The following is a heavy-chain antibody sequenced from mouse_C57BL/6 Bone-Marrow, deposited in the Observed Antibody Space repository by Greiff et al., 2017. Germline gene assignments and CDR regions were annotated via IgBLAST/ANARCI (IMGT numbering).Heavy chain of an antibody. CDR1: GFTFSDYG. CDR3: AGGGYWAWFAY. Sequence: EVKVVESGGGLVKPGGSLKLSCAASGFTFSDYGMHWVRQAPEKGLEWVAYISSGSSTIYYADTVKGRFTISRDNAKNTLFLQMTSLRSEDTAMEYCAGGGYWAWFAYWGQGTLVTVSA. D-gene: IGHD2-3*01. CDR2: ISSGSSTI. V-gene: IGHV5-17*01. J-gene: IGHJ3*01.